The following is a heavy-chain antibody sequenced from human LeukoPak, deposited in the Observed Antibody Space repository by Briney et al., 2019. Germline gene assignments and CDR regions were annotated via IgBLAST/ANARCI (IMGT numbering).Heavy chain of an antibody. D-gene: IGHD2-8*01. CDR3: ARALGYCTNGVCRSDNWFDP. V-gene: IGHV1-8*01. CDR2: MNPNSGNT. J-gene: IGHJ5*02. CDR1: GYTFTSYD. Sequence: EASVKVSCKAFGYTFTSYDINWVRQATGQGLEWMGWMNPNSGNTGYAQKFQGRVTMTRNTSISTAYMELSSLRSEDTAVYYCARALGYCTNGVCRSDNWFDPWGQGTLVTVSS.